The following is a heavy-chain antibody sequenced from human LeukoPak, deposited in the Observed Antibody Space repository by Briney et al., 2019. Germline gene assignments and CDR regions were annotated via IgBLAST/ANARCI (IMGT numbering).Heavy chain of an antibody. J-gene: IGHJ4*02. V-gene: IGHV1-18*01. Sequence: ASVKVSCKASGYTFTSYGISWVRQAPGQGLEWTGWISAHNGNTKYAQKLQGRATMTTDTSTSTAYMELRNLRSDDTAVYYCARGYYCSGGSCYSGCFDNWGQGTLVTVSS. CDR3: ARGYYCSGGSCYSGCFDN. CDR2: ISAHNGNT. D-gene: IGHD2-15*01. CDR1: GYTFTSYG.